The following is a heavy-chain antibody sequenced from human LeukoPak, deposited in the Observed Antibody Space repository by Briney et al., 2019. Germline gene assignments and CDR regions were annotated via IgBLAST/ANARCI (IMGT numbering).Heavy chain of an antibody. D-gene: IGHD3-10*01. J-gene: IGHJ3*02. V-gene: IGHV4-30-4*01. CDR2: IHYSGNT. Sequence: PSQTLSLTCTVSGGSISNGGYYWGWLHQPPWKGLEYIGYIHYSGNTYYNPSVRSRVTISVDTSNNQFSLKLSSVTAADTAVYYCARGDDYNGSGSYGAFDIWGQGTMVTVSS. CDR1: GGSISNGGYY. CDR3: ARGDDYNGSGSYGAFDI.